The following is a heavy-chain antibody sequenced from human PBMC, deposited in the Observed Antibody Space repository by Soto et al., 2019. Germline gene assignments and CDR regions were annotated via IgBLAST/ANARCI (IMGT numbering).Heavy chain of an antibody. CDR3: AKTKEGGFDP. CDR1: GDSISSNY. V-gene: IGHV4-59*01. J-gene: IGHJ5*02. CDR2: FHYSANT. D-gene: IGHD3-16*01. Sequence: QVQLQESGPGLVKPSETLSLTCTVSGDSISSNYWSWIRQPPGKGLEWIGYFHYSANTNYNPSLKSRVIISVDTSKNQFFLKLTSVPATDTAVYYCAKTKEGGFDPWGQGILVTVSS.